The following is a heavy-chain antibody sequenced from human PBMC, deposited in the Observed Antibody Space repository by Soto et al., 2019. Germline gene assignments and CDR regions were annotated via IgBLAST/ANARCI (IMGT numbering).Heavy chain of an antibody. D-gene: IGHD3-3*01. J-gene: IGHJ6*02. V-gene: IGHV1-69*01. CDR2: IIPLFGTT. CDR3: ARVVGSLDWSLGSTYGMDV. CDR1: GGTFSSYA. Sequence: QLQLVQSGAEVKKPGSSVKVSCKVSGGTFSSYAINWVRQAPGQGLEWMGGIIPLFGTTNYAQRFQGRVTFTADESTITAYMELSSLRSEDTAVYYCARVVGSLDWSLGSTYGMDVWGQGTTVTVSS.